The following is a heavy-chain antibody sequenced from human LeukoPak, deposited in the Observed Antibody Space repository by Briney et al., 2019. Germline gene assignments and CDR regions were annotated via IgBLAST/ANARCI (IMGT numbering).Heavy chain of an antibody. D-gene: IGHD2-2*02. Sequence: PSETLSLTCAVYGGSFSGYYWSWIRQPPGKGLEWIGEINHSGSTNYNPSLKSRVTISVDTSKNQFSLKLSSVTAADTAVYYCARGSPHDCSSTSCYSYLDYWGQGTLVTVSS. CDR1: GGSFSGYY. CDR2: INHSGST. J-gene: IGHJ4*02. V-gene: IGHV4-34*01. CDR3: ARGSPHDCSSTSCYSYLDY.